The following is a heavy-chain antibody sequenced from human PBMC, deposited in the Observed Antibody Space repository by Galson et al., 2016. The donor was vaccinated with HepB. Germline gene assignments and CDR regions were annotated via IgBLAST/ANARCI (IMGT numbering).Heavy chain of an antibody. D-gene: IGHD2-2*01. CDR3: ATIVVVPTATRFYYDMDV. Sequence: SETLSLTCTVSGGSVKNHYWTWIRQPPGKGLEWIGEIYHGGTTNYNPSLKSRVTISVDKSKNQFSLKLTSVTAADTAVYYCATIVVVPTATRFYYDMDVWGQGTTVTVSS. V-gene: IGHV4-59*08. CDR2: IYHGGTT. J-gene: IGHJ6*02. CDR1: GGSVKNHY.